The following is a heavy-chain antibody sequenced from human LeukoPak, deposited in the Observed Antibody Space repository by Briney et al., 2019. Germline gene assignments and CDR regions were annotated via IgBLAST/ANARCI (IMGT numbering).Heavy chain of an antibody. J-gene: IGHJ4*02. CDR3: ARESSYYYDSSGYPAH. CDR1: GGTFSSYA. V-gene: IGHV1-69*05. Sequence: SVKVYCKASGGTFSSYAISWVRQAPGQGLEWMGRLIPIFGTANYAQKFQGRVTITTDESTSTAYMELSSLRSEDTAVYYCARESSYYYDSSGYPAHWGQGTLVAVSS. CDR2: LIPIFGTA. D-gene: IGHD3-22*01.